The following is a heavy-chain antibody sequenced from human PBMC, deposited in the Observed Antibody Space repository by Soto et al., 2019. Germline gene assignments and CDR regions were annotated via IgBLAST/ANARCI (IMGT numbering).Heavy chain of an antibody. D-gene: IGHD3-10*01. J-gene: IGHJ6*02. V-gene: IGHV4-61*08. CDR2: VYYSGST. CDR1: GYSVSGGASF. CDR3: ARDPRISFYDTSRGGYFYYYGLDV. Sequence: SGTLSLTCTVSGYSVSGGASFGSWIREPPGKGLGWIVNVYYSGSTNYSPSLRRRVTVSVDKSKNQISLTLNSVTAADTAVYYCARDPRISFYDTSRGGYFYYYGLDVWGQGTTVTVSS.